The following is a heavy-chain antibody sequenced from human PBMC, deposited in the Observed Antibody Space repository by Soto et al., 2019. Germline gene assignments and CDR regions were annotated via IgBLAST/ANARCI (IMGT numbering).Heavy chain of an antibody. J-gene: IGHJ6*02. CDR3: ARGDSTDCSNGVCSFFYNHDMDV. Sequence: GASVKVSCKASGYSFTDYHIHWVRQAPGQGLEWLGRINPKSGGTSTAQKFQGWVTMTTDTSISTASMELTRLTSDDTAIYYCARGDSTDCSNGVCSFFYNHDMDVWGQGATVTVSS. V-gene: IGHV1-2*04. CDR2: INPKSGGT. CDR1: GYSFTDYH. D-gene: IGHD2-8*01.